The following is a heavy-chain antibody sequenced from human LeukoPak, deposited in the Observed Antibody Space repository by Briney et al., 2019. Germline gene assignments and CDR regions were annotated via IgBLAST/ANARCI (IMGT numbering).Heavy chain of an antibody. J-gene: IGHJ4*02. CDR1: GFAFNTYS. Sequence: GGSLRLSCAASGFAFNTYSMHWLRQAPGKGLEWVTFIFSSSTYIHYTDSVKGRFTISRDNSKNTLYLQMSSLRAEDTAVYYCARGPLYYSDSRGNPGDHWGQGTLVTVSS. CDR2: IFSSSTYI. V-gene: IGHV3-21*01. D-gene: IGHD3-22*01. CDR3: ARGPLYYSDSRGNPGDH.